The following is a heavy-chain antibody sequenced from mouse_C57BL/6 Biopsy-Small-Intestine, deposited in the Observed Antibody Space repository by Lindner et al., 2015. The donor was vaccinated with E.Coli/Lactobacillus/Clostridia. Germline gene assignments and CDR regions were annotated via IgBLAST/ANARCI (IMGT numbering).Heavy chain of an antibody. V-gene: IGHV5-17*01. J-gene: IGHJ2*01. CDR2: INTGSDII. CDR1: GFTFSDYG. CDR3: ARGFDY. Sequence: VQLQESGGGLVKPGGSLKLSCAASGFTFSDYGMHWVRQAPEKGLEWVAYINTGSDIIYYADTVKGRFTISRDNAENTLFLQMTSLRSEDTAMYYCARGFDYWGQGTTLTVSS.